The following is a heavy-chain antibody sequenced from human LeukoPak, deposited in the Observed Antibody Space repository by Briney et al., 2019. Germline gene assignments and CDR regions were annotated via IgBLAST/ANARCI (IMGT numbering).Heavy chain of an antibody. D-gene: IGHD6-19*01. CDR2: VNPSGGST. CDR3: ARDKDAPGYRSGWRYYYYGVDV. Sequence: ASVKVSCKASGYTFTDYYIHWVRQAPGQGLEWMGIVNPSGGSTSYAQKFQGRVTLTRDTSTSTVYMELSSLRSEDTAVYYCARDKDAPGYRSGWRYYYYGVDVWGQGTTVTVSS. V-gene: IGHV1-46*01. J-gene: IGHJ6*02. CDR1: GYTFTDYY.